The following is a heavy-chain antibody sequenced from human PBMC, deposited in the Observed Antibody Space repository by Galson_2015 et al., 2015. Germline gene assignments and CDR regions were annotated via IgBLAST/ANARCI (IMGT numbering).Heavy chain of an antibody. D-gene: IGHD3-16*02. CDR3: ARDFIAAGGLDV. Sequence: SLRLSCAASEFTFTNYWMNWVRQAPGKGLEWLANIKPDGSDRYYVDSVKGRFTISRDNAKNSLYLQMNSLRVEDTAVYYCARDFIAAGGLDVWGQGTTVTVS. V-gene: IGHV3-7*03. CDR1: EFTFTNYW. J-gene: IGHJ6*02. CDR2: IKPDGSDR.